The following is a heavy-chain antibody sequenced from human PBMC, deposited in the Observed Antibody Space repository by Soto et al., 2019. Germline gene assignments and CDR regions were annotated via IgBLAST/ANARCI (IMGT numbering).Heavy chain of an antibody. CDR1: GGSISSGGYY. Sequence: QVQLQESGPGLVKPSQTLSLTCTVSGGSISSGGYYWSWIRQHPGKGLEWIGYIYYSGSTYYNPSLKSRVTLSVDTSKNQFSLKLSSVTAADTAVYYWASLGYCSSTSCLYFDYWGREPWSPSPQ. J-gene: IGHJ4*02. CDR2: IYYSGST. V-gene: IGHV4-31*03. D-gene: IGHD2-2*01. CDR3: ASLGYCSSTSCLYFDY.